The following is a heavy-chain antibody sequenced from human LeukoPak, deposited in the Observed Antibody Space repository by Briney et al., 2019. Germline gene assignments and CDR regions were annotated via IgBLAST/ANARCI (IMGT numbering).Heavy chain of an antibody. CDR1: VFTFISFA. Sequence: GGSLRLSCAASVFTFISFAMNWVRQAPGKGLEWVSTTRGDSTTTYQVPCVQGRFHTSRDNSNNALYLQMNSPRADDPAVYYCAKRTSGSSWYSSGSWGQGTVVSVFS. D-gene: IGHD6-13*01. CDR2: TRGDSTTT. CDR3: AKRTSGSSWYSSGS. J-gene: IGHJ1*01. V-gene: IGHV3-23*02.